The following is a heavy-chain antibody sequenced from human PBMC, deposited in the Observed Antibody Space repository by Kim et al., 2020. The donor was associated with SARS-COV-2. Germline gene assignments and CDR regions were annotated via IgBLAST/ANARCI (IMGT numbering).Heavy chain of an antibody. J-gene: IGHJ6*02. Sequence: GGSLRLSCAASGFTFSNYGMHWVRQAPGKGPEWVSYISSSGKYIYYADSVKGRFTISRDNAVNSLWLQMDSLRVEDTAIYYCARDWGSGSFWGQGTPGT. CDR3: ARDWGSGSF. CDR2: ISSSGKYI. V-gene: IGHV3-21*01. CDR1: GFTFSNYG. D-gene: IGHD1-26*01.